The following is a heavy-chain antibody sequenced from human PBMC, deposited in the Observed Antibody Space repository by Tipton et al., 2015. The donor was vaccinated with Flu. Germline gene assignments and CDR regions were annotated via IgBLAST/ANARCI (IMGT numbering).Heavy chain of an antibody. Sequence: TLSLTCIVSGGSVSSYYWSWIRQPAGKGLEWIGLIYTSGNTNYNPSLKSRVTISVDTSKNQFSLKLNSVTAADTAVYYCASSLGPMNWFDPWGQGTLVTVSS. CDR3: ASSLGPMNWFDP. J-gene: IGHJ5*02. D-gene: IGHD7-27*01. CDR1: GGSVSSYY. CDR2: IYTSGNT. V-gene: IGHV4-4*07.